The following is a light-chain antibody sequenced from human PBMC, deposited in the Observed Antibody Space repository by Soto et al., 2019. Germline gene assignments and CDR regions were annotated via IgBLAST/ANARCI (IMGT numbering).Light chain of an antibody. V-gene: IGLV2-14*01. CDR3: NSYTITSARV. Sequence: QAVVTQPASVSGSPEQSITISCTGTSSDVGGYNFVSWYQHHPGKAPKLVIYEVSKRPSGVSNRFSGSKSGNTATLTISGLQAEDEADYYCNSYTITSARVFGTGTKLTVL. CDR2: EVS. CDR1: SSDVGGYNF. J-gene: IGLJ1*01.